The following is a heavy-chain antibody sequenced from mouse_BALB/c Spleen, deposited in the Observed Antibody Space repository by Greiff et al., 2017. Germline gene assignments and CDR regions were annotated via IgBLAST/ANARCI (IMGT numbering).Heavy chain of an antibody. CDR3: ARSHPYGSSSRFAY. J-gene: IGHJ3*01. Sequence: EVKLMESGPGLVKPSQSLFLTCTVTGYSITSDYAWNWIRQFPGNKLEWMGYISYSGSTSYNPSLKSRISITRDTSKNQFFLQLNSVTTEDTATYYCARSHPYGSSSRFAYWGQGTLVTVSA. D-gene: IGHD1-1*01. CDR1: GYSITSDYA. CDR2: ISYSGST. V-gene: IGHV3-2*02.